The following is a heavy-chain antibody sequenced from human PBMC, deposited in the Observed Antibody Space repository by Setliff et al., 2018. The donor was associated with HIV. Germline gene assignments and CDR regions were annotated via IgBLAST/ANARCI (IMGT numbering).Heavy chain of an antibody. D-gene: IGHD2-15*01. J-gene: IGHJ4*02. V-gene: IGHV4-34*01. CDR2: IIHSGGT. Sequence: SETLSLTCAVYGGSFSGYYWTWIRQPPGRGLEWIGEIIHSGGTNYNRSLKSRVTISVDTSKDQFSLNLSSVTAADTAVYYCARGGLGVVGAIDYWSQGTLVTVPQ. CDR3: ARGGLGVVGAIDY. CDR1: GGSFSGYY.